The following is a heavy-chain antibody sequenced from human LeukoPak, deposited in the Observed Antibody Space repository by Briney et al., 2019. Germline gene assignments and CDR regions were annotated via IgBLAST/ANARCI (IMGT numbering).Heavy chain of an antibody. Sequence: SGTLSLTCAVSGGSISSSNWWSWVRQPPGKGLEWIGEIYHSGSTNYNPSLKSRVTISVDKSKNQFSLKLSSVTAADTAVYYCARAEGQDVLMVYASYYYYYMDVWGKGTTVTVSS. V-gene: IGHV4-4*02. D-gene: IGHD2-8*01. CDR3: ARAEGQDVLMVYASYYYYYMDV. J-gene: IGHJ6*03. CDR2: IYHSGST. CDR1: GGSISSSNW.